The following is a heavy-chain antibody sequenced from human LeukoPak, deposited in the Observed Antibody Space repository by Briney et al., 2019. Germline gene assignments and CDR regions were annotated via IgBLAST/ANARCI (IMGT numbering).Heavy chain of an antibody. Sequence: GGSLRLSRAASGFTFSSYAMSWVRQAPGKGLEWVSAISGSGGSTYYADSVKGRFTISRDNSKNTLYLQMNSLRAEDTAIYYCAKYGSSGFLYDAFDIWGQGTMVTVSS. CDR2: ISGSGGST. J-gene: IGHJ3*02. CDR3: AKYGSSGFLYDAFDI. CDR1: GFTFSSYA. V-gene: IGHV3-23*01. D-gene: IGHD3-22*01.